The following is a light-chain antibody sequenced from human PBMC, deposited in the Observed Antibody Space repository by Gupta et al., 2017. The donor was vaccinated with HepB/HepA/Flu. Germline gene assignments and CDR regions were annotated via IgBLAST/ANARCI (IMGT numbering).Light chain of an antibody. Sequence: QAILTQPSSLSAAPGASASLTCTLQRELYVGTYRIYWYQQKPGSPPQYLLRYKSDSDKQQASGVPSRFSGSKDASANAGILVISGLQSEDEADYYCMILHISSWVFGGGTKLTVL. CDR3: MILHISSWV. J-gene: IGLJ3*02. V-gene: IGLV5-45*02. CDR2: YKSDSDK. CDR1: RELYVGTYR.